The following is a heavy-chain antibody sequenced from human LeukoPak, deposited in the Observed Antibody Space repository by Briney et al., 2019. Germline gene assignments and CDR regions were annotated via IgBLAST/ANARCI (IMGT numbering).Heavy chain of an antibody. V-gene: IGHV4-59*08. CDR1: GGSISSYY. CDR3: ASGVVVPAAFMDV. CDR2: IYYSGST. J-gene: IGHJ6*03. D-gene: IGHD2-2*01. Sequence: SETLSLTCTVSGGSISSYYWSWIRQPPGKGLEWIGYIYYSGSTNYNPPLKSRVTISVDTSKNQFSLKLSSVTAADTAVYYCASGVVVPAAFMDVWGKGTTVTVSS.